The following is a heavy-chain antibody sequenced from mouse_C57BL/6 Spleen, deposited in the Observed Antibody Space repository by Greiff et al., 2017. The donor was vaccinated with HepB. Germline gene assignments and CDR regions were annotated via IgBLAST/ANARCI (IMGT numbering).Heavy chain of an antibody. D-gene: IGHD1-1*02. Sequence: EVMLVESGGGLVKPGGSLKLSCAASGFTFSDYGMHWVRQAPEKGLEWVAYISSGSSTIYYADTVKGRFTISRDNAKNTLFLQMTSLRSEDTAMYYCARGGYGWYFDVWGTGTTVTVSS. CDR1: GFTFSDYG. J-gene: IGHJ1*03. CDR3: ARGGYGWYFDV. V-gene: IGHV5-17*01. CDR2: ISSGSSTI.